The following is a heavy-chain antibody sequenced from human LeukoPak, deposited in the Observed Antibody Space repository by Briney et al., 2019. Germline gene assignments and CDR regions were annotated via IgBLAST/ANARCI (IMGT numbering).Heavy chain of an antibody. Sequence: ASVTVSCKASGYTFTSYDINWVRQAPGQGLEWMGWMNPNRGNTGYAQKLQGRVTMTRNTAISTAYMELSSQRCEDTAVYKWARVXTMVQGVIAYWGQGPLVTVSS. D-gene: IGHD3-10*01. CDR3: ARVXTMVQGVIAY. J-gene: IGHJ4*02. CDR2: MNPNRGNT. V-gene: IGHV1-8*01. CDR1: GYTFTSYD.